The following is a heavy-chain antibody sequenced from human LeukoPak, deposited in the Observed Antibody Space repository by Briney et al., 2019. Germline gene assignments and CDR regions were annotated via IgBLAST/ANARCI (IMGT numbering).Heavy chain of an antibody. CDR1: GYTFTGYY. V-gene: IGHV1-2*06. D-gene: IGHD2-2*01. Sequence: ASVKVSCKASGYTFTGYYMHWVRQAPGQGLEWMGRINPNSGGTNYAQKLQGRVTMTRDTSISTAYMELSRLRSDDTAVYYCARLGEIVVPAAMAYYYYGMDVWGQGTTVTVSS. CDR2: INPNSGGT. J-gene: IGHJ6*02. CDR3: ARLGEIVVPAAMAYYYYGMDV.